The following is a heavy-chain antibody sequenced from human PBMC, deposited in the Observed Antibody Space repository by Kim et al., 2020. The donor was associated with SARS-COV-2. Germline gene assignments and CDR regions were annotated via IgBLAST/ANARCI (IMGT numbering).Heavy chain of an antibody. Sequence: SPTYADSVKGRFTISRDNAKNTLYLQMNSLRAEDTAVYYCARIGSSGYYPYWGQGTLVTVSS. D-gene: IGHD3-22*01. CDR3: ARIGSSGYYPY. J-gene: IGHJ4*02. CDR2: SP. V-gene: IGHV3-74*01.